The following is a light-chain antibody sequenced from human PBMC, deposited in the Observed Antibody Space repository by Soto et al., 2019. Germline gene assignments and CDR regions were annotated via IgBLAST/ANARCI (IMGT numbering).Light chain of an antibody. CDR3: QQYGKGAVT. CDR2: RAS. J-gene: IGKJ2*01. Sequence: EIVLTQSPGTLSLSPGQRATLSCRARQSVRNNSLAWYQQPPGQATRLLNFRASSRATGIPDRFSGSGSGTDFTLSISRLDSEDSAVYFCQQYGKGAVTFGRGTKLEIK. CDR1: QSVRNNS. V-gene: IGKV3-20*01.